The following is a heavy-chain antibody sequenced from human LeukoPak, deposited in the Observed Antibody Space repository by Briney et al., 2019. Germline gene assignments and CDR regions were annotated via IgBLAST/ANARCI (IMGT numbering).Heavy chain of an antibody. J-gene: IGHJ6*03. CDR2: ISSSSSTI. CDR3: AREAWYYYHYMDV. Sequence: GGSLRLSCAASGFTFSSYSMNWVRQAPGKGLEWVSYISSSSSTIYYADSVKGRFTISRDNAKNSLYLQMNSLRAEDTAVYYCAREAWYYYHYMDVWGKGTTVTVSS. CDR1: GFTFSSYS. V-gene: IGHV3-48*01.